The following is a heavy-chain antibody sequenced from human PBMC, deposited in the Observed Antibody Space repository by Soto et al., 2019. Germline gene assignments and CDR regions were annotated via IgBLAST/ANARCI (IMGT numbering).Heavy chain of an antibody. Sequence: ASGKVSCKASGYTFTNSGLSWVRQAPGEGLEWMGWISAYNGNTNYAQKLQGRVTMTTDTSTSTAYMELRSLRSDDTAVYYCARHYDSTGYNFDYWRQGTLVTVS. J-gene: IGHJ4*02. CDR2: ISAYNGNT. CDR3: ARHYDSTGYNFDY. CDR1: GYTFTNSG. V-gene: IGHV1-18*04. D-gene: IGHD3-22*01.